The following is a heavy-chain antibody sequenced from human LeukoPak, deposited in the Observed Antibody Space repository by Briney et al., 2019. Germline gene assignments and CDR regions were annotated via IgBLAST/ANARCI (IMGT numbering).Heavy chain of an antibody. CDR2: IKQYGSEK. CDR3: AREGYDSSGYYPTDY. J-gene: IGHJ4*02. CDR1: GFTFSSYW. Sequence: GGSLRLSCAASGFTFSSYWMSWVRQAPGKGLEWVANIKQYGSEKYYVDSVKGRFTISRDNAKNSLYLQMNSLRAEDTAVYYCAREGYDSSGYYPTDYWGQGTLVTVSS. V-gene: IGHV3-7*01. D-gene: IGHD3-22*01.